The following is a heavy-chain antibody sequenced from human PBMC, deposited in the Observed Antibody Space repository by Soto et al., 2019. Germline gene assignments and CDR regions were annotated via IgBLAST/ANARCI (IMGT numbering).Heavy chain of an antibody. CDR1: GGTFSSYA. V-gene: IGHV1-69*12. CDR2: IISIFGTA. D-gene: IGHD1-26*01. CDR3: ASHSGSSPEGRYYYGMDV. J-gene: IGHJ6*02. Sequence: QVQLVQSGAEVKKPGSSVKVSCKASGGTFSSYAISWVRQAPGQGLEWMGGIISIFGTADYAQKFQGRVTITADESTSTAYTGLSSLRSEDTAVYYCASHSGSSPEGRYYYGMDVWGQGTTVTVSS.